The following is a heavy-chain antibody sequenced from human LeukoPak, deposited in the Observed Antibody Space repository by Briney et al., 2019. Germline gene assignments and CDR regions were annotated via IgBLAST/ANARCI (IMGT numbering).Heavy chain of an antibody. D-gene: IGHD3-22*01. V-gene: IGHV4-59*01. CDR1: GGSISSYY. CDR3: TRGSIAYYYMDV. J-gene: IGHJ6*03. Sequence: SETLSLTCTVSGGSISSYYWSWIRQPPGKGLEWIGNIYYSGSTNYNPSLKSRVTISVDTSKNQFSLKLSSVTAADTAVYYCTRGSIAYYYMDVWSKGTTVTISS. CDR2: IYYSGST.